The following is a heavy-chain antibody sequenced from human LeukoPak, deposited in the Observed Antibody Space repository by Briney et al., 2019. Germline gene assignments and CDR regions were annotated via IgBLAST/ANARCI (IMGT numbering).Heavy chain of an antibody. CDR2: FDPGDSYN. Sequence: GESLKISCKGSGYSFTTYWISWVRQMPGKGLEWMGRFDPGDSYNNYSPSFQGHVTISADKSITTAYLQWSSLKASDTAMYYCARHAEYSSSSDIWGQGTMVTVSS. J-gene: IGHJ3*02. CDR3: ARHAEYSSSSDI. CDR1: GYSFTTYW. V-gene: IGHV5-10-1*01. D-gene: IGHD6-6*01.